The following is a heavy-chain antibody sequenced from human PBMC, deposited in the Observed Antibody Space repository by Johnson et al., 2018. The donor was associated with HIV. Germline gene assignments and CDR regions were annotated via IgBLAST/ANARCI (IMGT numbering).Heavy chain of an antibody. Sequence: MQLVESGGGVVQPGGSLRLSCAASGFTVSSYDMHWVRQATGKGLEWVSAIGTAGDTYYPGSVKGRFTISRENAKNSLYLQMNSLRAGDTAVYYCARGERFGGTQEAFDIWGQGTMVTVSS. V-gene: IGHV3-13*01. D-gene: IGHD1-26*01. CDR1: GFTVSSYD. CDR3: ARGERFGGTQEAFDI. CDR2: IGTAGDT. J-gene: IGHJ3*02.